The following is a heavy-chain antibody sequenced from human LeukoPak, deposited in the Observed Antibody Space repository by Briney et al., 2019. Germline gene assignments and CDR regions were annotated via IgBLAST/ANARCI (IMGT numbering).Heavy chain of an antibody. Sequence: SETLSLTCTVSGGSINSYSRSWIRQPPGKGLEYIGYISYNGGTNYNPSLTSRVTISVDTSKNQFSLRLSSVTAADTAVYYCARHGPCSVGACYDFWAKEPLVTVSS. J-gene: IGHJ4*02. CDR3: ARHGPCSVGACYDF. CDR1: GGSINSYS. V-gene: IGHV4-59*08. CDR2: ISYNGGT. D-gene: IGHD2-15*01.